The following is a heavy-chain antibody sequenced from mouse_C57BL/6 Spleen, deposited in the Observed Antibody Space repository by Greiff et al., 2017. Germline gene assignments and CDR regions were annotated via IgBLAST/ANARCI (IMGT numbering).Heavy chain of an antibody. D-gene: IGHD2-5*01. Sequence: VQLQQSGTELVKPGASVKLSCKASGYTFTSYWMHWVKQRPGQGLEWIGNINPSNGGTTYNEKFKSKATLTVDKSSSTAYMQLSSLTSEDSAVYDCARSRGYSNYFFFDYWGQGTTLTVSS. V-gene: IGHV1-53*01. CDR3: ARSRGYSNYFFFDY. CDR1: GYTFTSYW. J-gene: IGHJ2*01. CDR2: INPSNGGT.